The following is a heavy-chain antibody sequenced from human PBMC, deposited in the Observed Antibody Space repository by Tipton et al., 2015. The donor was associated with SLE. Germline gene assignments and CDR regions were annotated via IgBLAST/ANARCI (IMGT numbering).Heavy chain of an antibody. Sequence: TPSLTCSVSGAPISSQSYYWSWIRQPPGKGLEWIGYIYHSGITNYNPSLKSRVTISVDTSKNQFSLKLSSVTAADTAVYYCARHDGQWDAFDIWGQGTMVTVSS. J-gene: IGHJ3*02. CDR3: ARHDGQWDAFDI. CDR2: IYHSGIT. CDR1: GAPISSQSYY. D-gene: IGHD6-19*01. V-gene: IGHV4-61*01.